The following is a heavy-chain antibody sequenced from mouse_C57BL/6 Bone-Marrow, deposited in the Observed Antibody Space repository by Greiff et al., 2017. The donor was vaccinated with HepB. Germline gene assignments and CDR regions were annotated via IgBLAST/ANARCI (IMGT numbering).Heavy chain of an antibody. J-gene: IGHJ3*01. V-gene: IGHV12-3*01. Sequence: VKLQESGPGLVKPSQSLFLTCSITGFPITSGYYWIWLRQSPGKPLEWMGYITHSGETFSNPSLQSPIALTRETSKNQFSLQLNSVTTEDTAMDYCAGAPDGYSFAYWGQGTLVTVSA. D-gene: IGHD2-3*01. CDR2: ITHSGET. CDR3: AGAPDGYSFAY. CDR1: GFPITSGYY.